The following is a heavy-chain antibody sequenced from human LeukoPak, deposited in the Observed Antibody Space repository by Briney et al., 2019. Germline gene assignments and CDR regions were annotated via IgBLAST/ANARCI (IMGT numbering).Heavy chain of an antibody. D-gene: IGHD3-16*02. J-gene: IGHJ5*02. V-gene: IGHV3-9*01. Sequence: GRSLRLSCAASGFTFDDYAMPWVRQAPGKGLEWVSGISWNSGSIGYADSVKGRFTISRDNAKNSLYLQMNSLRAEDTALYYCAKEMITFGGVIAWGQGTLVTVSS. CDR2: ISWNSGSI. CDR1: GFTFDDYA. CDR3: AKEMITFGGVIA.